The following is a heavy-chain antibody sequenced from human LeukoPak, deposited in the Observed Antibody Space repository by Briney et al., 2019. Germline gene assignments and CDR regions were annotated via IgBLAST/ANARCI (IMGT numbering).Heavy chain of an antibody. CDR3: AIMHGYYDGSGYWVQ. Sequence: GGSLRLSCAASGFTFSNYWMHWVRQAPGKGLEWVSFISPNADRTSKADSVEGRFTISRDNPRNTLYLQMNSLRDDDTAVYYCAIMHGYYDGSGYWVQWGQGTLVTVSS. J-gene: IGHJ4*02. CDR1: GFTFSNYW. CDR2: ISPNADRT. D-gene: IGHD3-22*01. V-gene: IGHV3-23*01.